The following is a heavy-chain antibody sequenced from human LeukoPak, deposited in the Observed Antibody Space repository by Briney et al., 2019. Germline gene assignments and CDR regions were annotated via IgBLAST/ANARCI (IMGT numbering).Heavy chain of an antibody. V-gene: IGHV3-43*02. Sequence: PGGSLRLSCAASGFTFDDYAMHWVRQAPGKGLEWVSLISGDGGSTYYADSVKGRFTISRDNSKNSLYLQMNSLRTEDTALYYCANDWDSSGFDYCGQGTLVTVSS. CDR2: ISGDGGST. CDR1: GFTFDDYA. CDR3: ANDWDSSGFDY. J-gene: IGHJ4*02. D-gene: IGHD3-22*01.